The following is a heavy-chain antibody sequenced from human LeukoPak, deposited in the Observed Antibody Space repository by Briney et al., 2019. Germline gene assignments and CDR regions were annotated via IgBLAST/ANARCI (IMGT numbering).Heavy chain of an antibody. CDR2: VYPGDSET. J-gene: IGHJ4*02. V-gene: IGHV5-51*01. D-gene: IGHD1-26*01. CDR1: GYSFTNYW. CDR3: ARRLVGTKYGDAYFDY. Sequence: GESLKISCKGSGYSFTNYWIGWVRQMPGKGLEWMGIVYPGDSETTYSPSFQGQVTISADKSISTAYLQWDSLQASDTAMYFCARRLVGTKYGDAYFDYWGQGTLVTVSS.